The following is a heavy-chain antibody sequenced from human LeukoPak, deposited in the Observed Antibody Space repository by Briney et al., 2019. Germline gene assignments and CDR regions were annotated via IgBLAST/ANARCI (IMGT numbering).Heavy chain of an antibody. J-gene: IGHJ3*02. Sequence: SQTLSLTCTVSGGSISSGGYYWSWIRQPPGKGLEWIGYIYHSGSTNYNPSLNSRVTISVDTSKNQISLKLSSVTAADTAVYYCARGGQQLVEGAFDIWGQGTMVTVSS. CDR3: ARGGQQLVEGAFDI. CDR2: IYHSGST. CDR1: GGSISSGGYY. V-gene: IGHV4-30-2*02. D-gene: IGHD6-13*01.